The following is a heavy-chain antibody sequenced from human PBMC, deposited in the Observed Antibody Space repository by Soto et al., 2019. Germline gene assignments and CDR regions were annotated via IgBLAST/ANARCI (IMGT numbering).Heavy chain of an antibody. Sequence: EVQLLESGGGLVQPGGSLRLSCTGSGFTFSTYAMSWVRQAPGKGLEWVSSISGAGETTNYADSVKGRFTISRDNSKNTLNLQMHSLRPEDTAFYYCAKWEDEFWIGYSDYWGQGALVTVS. J-gene: IGHJ4*02. CDR1: GFTFSTYA. CDR3: AKWEDEFWIGYSDY. D-gene: IGHD3-3*01. V-gene: IGHV3-23*01. CDR2: ISGAGETT.